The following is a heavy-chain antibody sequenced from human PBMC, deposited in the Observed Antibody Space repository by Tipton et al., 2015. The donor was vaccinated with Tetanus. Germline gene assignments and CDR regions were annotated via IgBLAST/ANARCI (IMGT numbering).Heavy chain of an antibody. V-gene: IGHV3-33*01. CDR2: SWYDGTDQ. J-gene: IGHJ4*02. CDR3: AREADCSGGSCFSGDFDN. CDR1: GFIFSSYG. D-gene: IGHD2-15*01. Sequence: QLVQSGGGVVQPGRSLRLSCAASGFIFSSYGIHWVRQAPGKGLEWVAVSWYDGTDQYYADSVKGRFTLSRDNSKNTLYLEMNSLRAEDTALYYCAREADCSGGSCFSGDFDNWGQGTQVTVSP.